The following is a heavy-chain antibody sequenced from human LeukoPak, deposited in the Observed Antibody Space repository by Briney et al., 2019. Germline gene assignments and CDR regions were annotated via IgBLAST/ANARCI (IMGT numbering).Heavy chain of an antibody. D-gene: IGHD4-17*01. CDR1: GGSFSGYY. V-gene: IGHV4-34*01. CDR2: INHSGST. Sequence: SETLSLTCAVYGGSFSGYYWSWIRQPPGKGLEWIGEINHSGSTNYNPSLKSRVTISVDTSKNQFSLKLSSVTAADTAVYYCARARGTTVTYDSWGQGTLVTVSS. J-gene: IGHJ4*02. CDR3: ARARGTTVTYDS.